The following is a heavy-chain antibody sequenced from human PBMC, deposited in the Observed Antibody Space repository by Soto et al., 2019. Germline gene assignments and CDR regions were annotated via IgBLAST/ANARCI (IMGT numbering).Heavy chain of an antibody. J-gene: IGHJ6*02. CDR1: GFTFPSSA. CDR2: IVVGSGNT. Sequence: SVKVSCQASGFTFPSSAVQWVRQARGQRLEWIGWIVVGSGNTNYAQKFQERVTITRDMSTSTAYMELSSLRSEDTAVYYCAADRGRITIFGVVTNYYGMDVWGQGTTVTVSS. V-gene: IGHV1-58*01. D-gene: IGHD3-3*01. CDR3: AADRGRITIFGVVTNYYGMDV.